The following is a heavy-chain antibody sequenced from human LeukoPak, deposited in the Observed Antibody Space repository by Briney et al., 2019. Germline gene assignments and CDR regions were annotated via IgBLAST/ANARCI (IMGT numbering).Heavy chain of an antibody. Sequence: PGGSLSLSCAASGFPFSSYWMTWVRQAPGRGLEWVAHIKQDETEKYYVESVEGRFTIARDNGQNLLYLQLASLRAEDTAVYYCARDRALYFGEFAFDYWGQGTLVTVSP. CDR1: GFPFSSYW. V-gene: IGHV3-7*03. CDR2: IKQDETEK. J-gene: IGHJ4*02. D-gene: IGHD3-10*01. CDR3: ARDRALYFGEFAFDY.